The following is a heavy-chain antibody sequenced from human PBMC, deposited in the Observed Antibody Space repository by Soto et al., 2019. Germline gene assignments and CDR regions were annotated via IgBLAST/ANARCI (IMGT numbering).Heavy chain of an antibody. CDR2: TYYRSKWHN. D-gene: IGHD6-19*01. Sequence: PSQTLSLTCAISGDSVSSNSAAWNWIRQSPSRGLEWLGRTYYRSKWHNDYAVSVKSRITINPDTSKNQFSLQLNSVTPEDTAVYYCARGQWLVLGNYYYGMDVWGQGTTVTVSS. J-gene: IGHJ6*02. V-gene: IGHV6-1*01. CDR3: ARGQWLVLGNYYYGMDV. CDR1: GDSVSSNSAA.